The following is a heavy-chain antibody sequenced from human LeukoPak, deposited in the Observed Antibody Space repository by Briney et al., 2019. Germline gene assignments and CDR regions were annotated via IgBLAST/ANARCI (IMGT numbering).Heavy chain of an antibody. CDR2: ISNSGSP. D-gene: IGHD1-1*01. J-gene: IGHJ4*02. Sequence: SQTLSLTCTVSGASISSLYWSWVRHPPGGGLEWIGFISNSGSPTYNPSLNSRVTISLDTPKNQFSLKVNYVTAADTAVYYCASESRQLGKWGQGTLVTVSS. V-gene: IGHV4-59*01. CDR1: GASISSLY. CDR3: ASESRQLGK.